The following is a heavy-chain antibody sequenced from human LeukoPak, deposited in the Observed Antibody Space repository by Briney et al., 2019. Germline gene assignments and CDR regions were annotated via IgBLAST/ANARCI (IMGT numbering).Heavy chain of an antibody. V-gene: IGHV1-8*02. Sequence: ASVKVSCTASGYTFTGYYMHWVRQAPGQGLEWMEWMNPNSGNTSYAQKFQGRVTMTRNTSISTAYMELSSLRSEDTAVYYCARVIAGGGWYYYMDVWGKGTTVTISS. CDR2: MNPNSGNT. CDR3: ARVIAGGGWYYYMDV. J-gene: IGHJ6*03. D-gene: IGHD6-13*01. CDR1: GYTFTGYY.